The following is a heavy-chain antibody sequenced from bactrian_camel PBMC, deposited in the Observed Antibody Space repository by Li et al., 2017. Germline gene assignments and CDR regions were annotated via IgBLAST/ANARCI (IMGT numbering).Heavy chain of an antibody. CDR1: AYILENCG. Sequence: VQLVESGGDEVQAGGSLKLSCAGSAYILENCGMVWYRQAKGKEEKLVSVRKDGTPVYEDTVKGRFTLSHDRSKNTMYLQMDNLKTEDTGVYYCAALNSTYGGRFGWCKDFRGQGTQVTVS. CDR2: VRKDGTP. V-gene: IGHV3S60*01. CDR3: AALNSTYGGRFGWCKDF. D-gene: IGHD6*01. J-gene: IGHJ4*01.